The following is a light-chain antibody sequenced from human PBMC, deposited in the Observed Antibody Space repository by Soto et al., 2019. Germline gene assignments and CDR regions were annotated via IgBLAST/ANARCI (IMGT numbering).Light chain of an antibody. Sequence: EIVLTQSPATLSVSPGERATLSCRASQRVSSNLAWYQQKPGQAPRLLIYGASTRATGIPARLSGSGSGTDFTLTISSMQSEDFAVYYCQQYNNWPPWTFGPGTKVDIK. CDR2: GAS. J-gene: IGKJ1*01. CDR1: QRVSSN. CDR3: QQYNNWPPWT. V-gene: IGKV3-15*01.